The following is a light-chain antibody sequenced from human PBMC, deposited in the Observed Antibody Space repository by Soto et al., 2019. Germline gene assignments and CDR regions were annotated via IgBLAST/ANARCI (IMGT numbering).Light chain of an antibody. CDR1: QSISSW. CDR2: AAA. V-gene: IGKV1-39*01. Sequence: DIQMTQYPSTLSASVGDRGTITCRASQSISSWLAWYQQKPGEAPKLLIYAAARLQTGVPSRFSGSGSGTDFTLTISSLQPEDFATYYCQQAYGAPPTFGQGTKVDIK. J-gene: IGKJ1*01. CDR3: QQAYGAPPT.